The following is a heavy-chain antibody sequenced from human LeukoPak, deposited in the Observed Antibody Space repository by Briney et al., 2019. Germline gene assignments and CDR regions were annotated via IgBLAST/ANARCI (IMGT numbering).Heavy chain of an antibody. V-gene: IGHV3-7*01. J-gene: IGHJ5*02. CDR3: VRTGWLSEWS. Sequence: GGSLRLSCAASGFTFSQYWMSWVRQAPGKGLEWVANIKHDGSEKQDGSEKNYVDSVKGRFTISRDNAKNSLSLQMNSLRGEDTAVYYCVRTGWLSEWSWGQGILVTVSS. CDR2: IKHDGSEKQDGSEK. D-gene: IGHD3-22*01. CDR1: GFTFSQYW.